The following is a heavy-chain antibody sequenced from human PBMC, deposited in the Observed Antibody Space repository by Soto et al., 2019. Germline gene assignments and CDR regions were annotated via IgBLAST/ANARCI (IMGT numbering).Heavy chain of an antibody. CDR1: GFTFSDFA. CDR3: AGARGVSCHWSGSYVCSSSPPDY. J-gene: IGHJ4*02. CDR2: IRSKSNNYAT. V-gene: IGHV3-73*01. D-gene: IGHD2-15*01. Sequence: GGSLRLSCAASGFTFSDFAMHWVRQASGKGLEWVGRIRSKSNNYATAYAASVKGRFTISRDDSKNTAYLQMNSLQTEDTAVYYCAGARGVSCHWSGSYVCSSSPPDYWGQGTLVTVSS.